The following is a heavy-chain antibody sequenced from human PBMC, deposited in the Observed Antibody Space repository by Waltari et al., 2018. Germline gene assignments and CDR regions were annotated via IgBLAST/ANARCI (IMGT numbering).Heavy chain of an antibody. CDR1: GDSITRGGHC. D-gene: IGHD6-19*01. CDR2: VSYSWRA. Sequence: QVQLQASGPGLMKLSQTLSLTCTVSGDSITRGGHCWSWIRQQSGGGLEWNGYVSYSWRAHYSPPLKSRSTMSIAASKNQFSLRLTYVTATDTAVYYCASAEYYVGSGRLEYFHHWGQGTRVTVSS. J-gene: IGHJ1*01. V-gene: IGHV4-31*03. CDR3: ASAEYYVGSGRLEYFHH.